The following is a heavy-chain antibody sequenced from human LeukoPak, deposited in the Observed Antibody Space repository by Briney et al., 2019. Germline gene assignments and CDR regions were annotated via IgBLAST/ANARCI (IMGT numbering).Heavy chain of an antibody. CDR1: GGSFSGYY. CDR3: ARDSQLGQIDY. D-gene: IGHD6-6*01. CDR2: INHSGST. J-gene: IGHJ4*02. V-gene: IGHV4-34*01. Sequence: SETLSLTCAVYGGSFSGYYWSWIRQPPGKGLEWTGEINHSGSTNYNPSLKSRVTISVDTSKNQFSLKLSSVTAADTAVYYCARDSQLGQIDYWGQGTLVTVSS.